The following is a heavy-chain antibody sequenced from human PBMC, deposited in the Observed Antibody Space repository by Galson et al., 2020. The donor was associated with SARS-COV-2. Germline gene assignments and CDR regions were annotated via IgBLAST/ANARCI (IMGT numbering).Heavy chain of an antibody. CDR2: TYPGDSDT. J-gene: IGHJ4*02. CDR1: GYSFTSYW. D-gene: IGHD2-21*02. V-gene: IGHV5-51*01. Sequence: KLGVSLKISCKGSGYSFTSYWIGWVRPMPGQGLEWVGNTYPGDSDTRYSTSCQGQVTISADKSISTAYVQWSSLQASDTAMYYCSRREGGVYCGGYCYMSYWGQGTLVTVSS. CDR3: SRREGGVYCGGYCYMSY.